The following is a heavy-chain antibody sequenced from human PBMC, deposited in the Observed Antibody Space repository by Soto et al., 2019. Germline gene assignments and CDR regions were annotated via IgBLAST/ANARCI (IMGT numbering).Heavy chain of an antibody. Sequence: QITLKESGPTLVKPTQTLTLTCTFSGFSLSTRGVGVGWIRQPPRKALEWLALIYWNDDKRYSPSLKSRLTITKDVSKNQVVLTMTNMDPVDTATYYCARLDCSSTSCYISLFDYWGQGTLVTVSS. CDR2: IYWNDDK. D-gene: IGHD2-2*02. CDR1: GFSLSTRGVG. V-gene: IGHV2-5*01. J-gene: IGHJ4*02. CDR3: ARLDCSSTSCYISLFDY.